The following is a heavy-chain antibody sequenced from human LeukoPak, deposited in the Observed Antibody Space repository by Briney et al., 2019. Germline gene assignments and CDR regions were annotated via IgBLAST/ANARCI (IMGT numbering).Heavy chain of an antibody. J-gene: IGHJ6*03. D-gene: IGHD6-6*01. V-gene: IGHV1-69*05. CDR2: IIPIFGTA. CDR3: ATKRAGSSSTYYYYYMDV. Sequence: SVKVSCKASGYTFTGYYIHWVRQAPGQGLEWMGRIIPIFGTANYAQKFQGRVTITTDESTSTAYMELSSLRSEDTAVYYCATKRAGSSSTYYYYYMDVWGKGTTVTVSS. CDR1: GYTFTGYY.